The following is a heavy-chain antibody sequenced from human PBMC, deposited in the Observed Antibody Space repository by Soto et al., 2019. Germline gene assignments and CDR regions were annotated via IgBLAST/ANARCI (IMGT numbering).Heavy chain of an antibody. V-gene: IGHV3-33*01. CDR3: ARDPYSHYYYYYYMDV. CDR2: IWYDGSNK. Sequence: GGSLRLSCAASGFTFSSYGMHWVRQAPGKGLEWVAVIWYDGSNKYYADSVKGRFTISRDNSKNTLYLQMNSLRAEDTAVYYCARDPYSHYYYYYYMDVWGKGTTVTVYS. CDR1: GFTFSSYG. D-gene: IGHD4-4*01. J-gene: IGHJ6*03.